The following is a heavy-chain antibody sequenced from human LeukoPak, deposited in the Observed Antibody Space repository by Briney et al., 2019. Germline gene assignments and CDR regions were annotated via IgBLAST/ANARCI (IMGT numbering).Heavy chain of an antibody. V-gene: IGHV3-7*01. CDR2: IKQDGSEK. CDR1: GFTFSSYW. Sequence: GGSLRLSCAASGFTFSSYWMSWVRQAPGKGLEWVANIKQDGSEKYYVDSVKGRFTISRDNAKNSLYLQMNSLRAEDTAVYYCAREGITTFGGVPYYFDYWGQGTLVTVSS. D-gene: IGHD3-3*01. CDR3: AREGITTFGGVPYYFDY. J-gene: IGHJ4*02.